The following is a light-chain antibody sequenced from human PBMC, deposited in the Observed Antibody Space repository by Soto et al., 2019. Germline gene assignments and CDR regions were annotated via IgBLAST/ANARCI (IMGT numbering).Light chain of an antibody. Sequence: DIQMTQSPSSLSASVGDRVTITCRASQRISIYLNWYQQKPGTAPKLLIYHASSLQSGVPSRFSGSGSGTDFTLTISSLQPEDFATYYCQQSCSYPTLGQGTRLEIK. CDR3: QQSCSYPT. V-gene: IGKV1-39*01. J-gene: IGKJ5*01. CDR2: HAS. CDR1: QRISIY.